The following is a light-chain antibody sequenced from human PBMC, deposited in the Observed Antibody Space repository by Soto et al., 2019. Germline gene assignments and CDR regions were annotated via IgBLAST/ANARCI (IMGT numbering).Light chain of an antibody. Sequence: EIVLTQSPATLYVSPGERATLSCRASQSLSSNVAWYQQRPGQAPRLLIYATSSRASDVPARFSGGGSGTEFTLTIASLQSEDFAVYYCQQYGSSPPWTFGQGTKVDIK. CDR1: QSLSSN. CDR2: ATS. J-gene: IGKJ1*01. CDR3: QQYGSSPPWT. V-gene: IGKV3-15*01.